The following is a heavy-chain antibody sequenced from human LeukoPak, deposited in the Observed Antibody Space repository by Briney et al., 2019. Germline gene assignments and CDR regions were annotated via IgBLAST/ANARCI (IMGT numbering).Heavy chain of an antibody. CDR2: IIPIFGTA. CDR1: GGTFSSYA. D-gene: IGHD6-19*01. Sequence: GASVKVSCKASGGTFSSYAISWVRQAPGQGLEWKGGIIPIFGTANYAQKFQGRVTITADESTSTAYMELSSLRSDDTAVYYCARVASSGWYHNWFDPWGQGTLVTVSS. CDR3: ARVASSGWYHNWFDP. V-gene: IGHV1-69*13. J-gene: IGHJ5*02.